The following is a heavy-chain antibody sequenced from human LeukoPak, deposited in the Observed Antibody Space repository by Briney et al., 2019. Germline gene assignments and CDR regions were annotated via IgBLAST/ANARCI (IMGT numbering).Heavy chain of an antibody. CDR3: ARLIAAPGGYYYYYYYMDV. Sequence: SETLSLTCTVSGGSISSSSYYWGWIRHPPGKGLEWIGSIYYSGSTYYNPSLKSRVTISVDTSKNQFSLKLSSVTAADTAVYYCARLIAAPGGYYYYYYYMDVWGKGTTVTVSS. CDR2: IYYSGST. D-gene: IGHD6-13*01. J-gene: IGHJ6*03. V-gene: IGHV4-39*01. CDR1: GGSISSSSYY.